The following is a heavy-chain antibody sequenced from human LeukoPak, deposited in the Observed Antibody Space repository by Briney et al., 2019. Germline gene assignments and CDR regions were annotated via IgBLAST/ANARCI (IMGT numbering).Heavy chain of an antibody. CDR2: IVPTPAIT. D-gene: IGHD2-21*01. V-gene: IGHV1-69*04. CDR1: GGTFSSYA. Sequence: SVKVSCKVSGGTFSSYAISWVRQAPGQGLEWMGRIVPTPAITNYAQNFQGRVTITADKSSNTVYMELSSLRSEDTAVYYCARRADCGGSCFINYFDSWGQGALVTVSS. J-gene: IGHJ4*02. CDR3: ARRADCGGSCFINYFDS.